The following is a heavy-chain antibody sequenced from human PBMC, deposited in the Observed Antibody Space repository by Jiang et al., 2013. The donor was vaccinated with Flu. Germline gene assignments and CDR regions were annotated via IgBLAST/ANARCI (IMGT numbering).Heavy chain of an antibody. CDR3: ARDTRISGSAHNWFDP. D-gene: IGHD3-10*01. J-gene: IGHJ5*02. V-gene: IGHV4-59*01. Sequence: SRVTISVDTSKNQFSLKLSSVTAADTAVYYCARDTRISGSAHNWFDPWGQGTLVTVSS.